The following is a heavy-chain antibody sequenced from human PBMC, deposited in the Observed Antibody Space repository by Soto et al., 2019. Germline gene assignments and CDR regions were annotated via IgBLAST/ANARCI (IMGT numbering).Heavy chain of an antibody. CDR3: ARLEGLATIAYYFDF. CDR2: IYYRGNA. CDR1: DDSINSDKYY. J-gene: IGHJ4*02. D-gene: IGHD5-12*01. Sequence: QLQLQESGPGLVKPSETLSLTCSVSDDSINSDKYYWGWIRQPPGKGLEWIGSIYYRGNAYYNPSLQTRVTISIDKSKRQFSLKLNSVTAADSAVYFCARLEGLATIAYYFDFWGPGALVTVSS. V-gene: IGHV4-39*01.